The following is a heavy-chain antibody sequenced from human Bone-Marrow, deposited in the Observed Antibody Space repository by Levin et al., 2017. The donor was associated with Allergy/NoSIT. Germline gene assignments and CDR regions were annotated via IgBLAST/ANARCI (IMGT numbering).Heavy chain of an antibody. CDR1: GGTFSSYA. J-gene: IGHJ6*02. Sequence: SVKVSCKASGGTFSSYAISWVRQAPGQGLEWMGGIIPIFGTANYAQKFQGRVTITADKSTSTAYMELSSLRSEDTAVYYCARATDIVLMVYASYYYYGMDVWGQGTTVTVSS. D-gene: IGHD2-8*01. CDR2: IIPIFGTA. V-gene: IGHV1-69*06. CDR3: ARATDIVLMVYASYYYYGMDV.